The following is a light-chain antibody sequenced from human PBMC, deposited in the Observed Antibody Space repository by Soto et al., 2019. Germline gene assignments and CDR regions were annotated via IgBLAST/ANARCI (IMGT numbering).Light chain of an antibody. J-gene: IGLJ1*01. CDR3: QSYDSSLSGYV. V-gene: IGLV1-40*01. CDR2: GNS. CDR1: SSNIGAGYD. Sequence: QAVVTQPPSVSGAPGQRVTISCTGSSSNIGAGYDVHWYQQLPGTAPKVLIYGNSNRPSGVPDRFSGSKSGTSASLAITGLQAEDEADYDCQSYDSSLSGYVFGTGTKLTVL.